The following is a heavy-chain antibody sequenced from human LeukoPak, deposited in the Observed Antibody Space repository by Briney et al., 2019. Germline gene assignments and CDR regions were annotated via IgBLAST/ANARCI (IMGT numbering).Heavy chain of an antibody. CDR1: GGSISSGGYY. Sequence: KPSQTLSLTCTVSGGSISSGGYYWSWIRQPPGKGLEWIGYIYHSGSTYYNLSLKSRVTISVDRSKNQFSLKLSSVTAADTAVYYCARFLAARPWGFDYWGQGTLVTVSS. CDR3: ARFLAARPWGFDY. CDR2: IYHSGST. D-gene: IGHD6-6*01. J-gene: IGHJ4*02. V-gene: IGHV4-30-2*01.